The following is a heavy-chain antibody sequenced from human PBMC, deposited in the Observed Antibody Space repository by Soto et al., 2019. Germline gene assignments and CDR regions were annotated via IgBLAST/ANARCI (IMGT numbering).Heavy chain of an antibody. J-gene: IGHJ3*01. CDR1: GFTFRNYG. V-gene: IGHV3-48*01. Sequence: GGSLRLSCAASGFTFRNYGMNWVRQAPGKGLEWVSYIGIGSSTKYYADSVKGRFTISRDNAKNSLYLQMNSLKAEDTAVYYCARDQLYYNDISGRPLNAFDVWGQGTMVTVSS. CDR3: ARDQLYYNDISGRPLNAFDV. CDR2: IGIGSSTK. D-gene: IGHD3-22*01.